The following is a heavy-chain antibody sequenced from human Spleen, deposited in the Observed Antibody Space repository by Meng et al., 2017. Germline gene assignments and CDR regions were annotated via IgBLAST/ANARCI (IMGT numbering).Heavy chain of an antibody. Sequence: GESLKISWAASGFSVSHNYMSWVRQAPGKGLEWGSVSYSGGNTYYADSVKGRFTISRDNAKNSLYLQMNSLRAEDTAVYYCARDRGSSGWYGTDAFDIWGQGTMVTVSS. D-gene: IGHD6-19*01. CDR1: GFSVSHNY. CDR2: SYSGGNT. J-gene: IGHJ3*02. CDR3: ARDRGSSGWYGTDAFDI. V-gene: IGHV3-66*01.